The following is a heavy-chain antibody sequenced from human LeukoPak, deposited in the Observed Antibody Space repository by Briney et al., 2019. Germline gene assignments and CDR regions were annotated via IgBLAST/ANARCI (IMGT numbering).Heavy chain of an antibody. V-gene: IGHV3-9*01. CDR2: ISWNSGSI. J-gene: IGHJ4*02. Sequence: GGSLRPSCAASGFTFDDYAMHWVRQAPGKGLEWVSGISWNSGSIGYADSVKGRFTISRDNAKNSLYLQMNSLRAEDTALYYCAKGSGYYWGQGTLVTVSS. CDR1: GFTFDDYA. D-gene: IGHD6-25*01. CDR3: AKGSGYY.